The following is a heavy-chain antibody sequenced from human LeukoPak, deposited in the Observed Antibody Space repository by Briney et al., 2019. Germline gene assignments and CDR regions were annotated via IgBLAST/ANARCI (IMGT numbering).Heavy chain of an antibody. CDR1: GYTFTSYA. V-gene: IGHV1-3*01. J-gene: IGHJ5*02. CDR3: ARVGGNGWPPAPWFDP. Sequence: ASVKVSCEASGYTFTSYAMHWVRQAPGQRLEWMGWINAGNGNTKYSQKFQGRVTITRDTSASTAYMELSSLRSEDTAVYYCARVGGNGWPPAPWFDPWGQGTLVTVSS. D-gene: IGHD6-19*01. CDR2: INAGNGNT.